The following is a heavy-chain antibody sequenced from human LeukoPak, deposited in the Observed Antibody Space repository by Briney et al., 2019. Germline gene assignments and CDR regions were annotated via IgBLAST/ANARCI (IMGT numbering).Heavy chain of an antibody. CDR3: ARDRRWLQFKGIDY. J-gene: IGHJ4*02. Sequence: GSLRLSCAASGFTFSSYSMNWVRQAPGKGLEWVSYISSSSSTIYYADSVKGRFTISRDNAKNSLYLQMNSLRAEDTAVYYCARDRRWLQFKGIDYWGQGTLVTVSS. CDR2: ISSSSSTI. V-gene: IGHV3-48*01. CDR1: GFTFSSYS. D-gene: IGHD5-24*01.